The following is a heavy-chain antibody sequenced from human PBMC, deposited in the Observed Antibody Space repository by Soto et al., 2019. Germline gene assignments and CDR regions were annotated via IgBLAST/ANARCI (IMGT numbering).Heavy chain of an antibody. D-gene: IGHD4-17*01. CDR3: ARDPPTVTAFCMDV. Sequence: TLCLTCTVSGGSIISCGYYWSWIRQHPGKGLEWIGYIYYSGSTYYNPSLKSRVTISVDTSKNQYSLKLSSVTAADTAVYYCARDPPTVTAFCMDVWGKGTTVPVSS. CDR1: GGSIISCGYY. CDR2: IYYSGST. J-gene: IGHJ6*03. V-gene: IGHV4-31*03.